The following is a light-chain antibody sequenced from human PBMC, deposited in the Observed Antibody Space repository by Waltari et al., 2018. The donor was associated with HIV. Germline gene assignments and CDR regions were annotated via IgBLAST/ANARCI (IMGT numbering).Light chain of an antibody. CDR2: DVS. Sequence: QSALTQPASVSGPPGPSIPISCPGPPNDVVITNIFSCHQHHPGEAPKRIIHDVSDRPSGISNRFSGSKSGNTASLTISGLQTEDEADYYCSSYTSSSTEVFGTGTRVTVL. CDR1: PNDVVITNI. J-gene: IGLJ1*01. V-gene: IGLV2-14*01. CDR3: SSYTSSSTEV.